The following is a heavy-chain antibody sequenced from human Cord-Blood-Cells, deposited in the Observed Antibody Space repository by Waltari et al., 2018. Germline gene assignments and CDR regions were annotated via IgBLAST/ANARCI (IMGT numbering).Heavy chain of an antibody. CDR2: IRSKANSYAT. Sequence: EVQLVESGGGLVQPGGSLKLSCAASGFTFSGSAMHWVRQASGKGLEWGGRIRSKANSYATAYAASVKGRFTISRDDSKNTAYLQMNSLKTEDTAVYYCTRWGRDGYNFDYWGQGTLVTVSS. V-gene: IGHV3-73*02. CDR3: TRWGRDGYNFDY. J-gene: IGHJ4*02. CDR1: GFTFSGSA. D-gene: IGHD5-12*01.